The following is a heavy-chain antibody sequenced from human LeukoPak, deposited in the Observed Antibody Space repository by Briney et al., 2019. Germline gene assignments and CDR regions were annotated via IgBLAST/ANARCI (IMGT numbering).Heavy chain of an antibody. J-gene: IGHJ4*02. CDR3: ATFINYSADY. D-gene: IGHD5-24*01. V-gene: IGHV4-39*01. CDR2: IYDSGST. Sequence: SETLSLTCTVSGGSIRSSYYYWGWIRQPPGKGLEWIGSIYDSGSTYYNPSLKSRVTISVDMSKNQFSLKLNSVTAADTAVYFCATFINYSADYWGQGTLVTVSS. CDR1: GGSIRSSYYY.